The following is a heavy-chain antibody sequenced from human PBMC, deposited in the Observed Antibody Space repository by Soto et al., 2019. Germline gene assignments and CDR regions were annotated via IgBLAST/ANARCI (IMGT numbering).Heavy chain of an antibody. CDR2: ISAYNGNT. V-gene: IGHV1-18*01. D-gene: IGHD3-10*01. J-gene: IGHJ4*02. CDR3: ARTSSLWFGELLDWFDPWGQGTLVSVSSGKYPPGESLKISCKGSGMPYFDY. CDR1: GYTFTSYG. Sequence: ASVKVSCKASGYTFTSYGISWVRQAPGQGLEWMGWISAYNGNTNYAQKLQDRVTMTTDTSTSTAYRELRSLRSDDTAVYYCARTSSLWFGELLDWFDPWGQGTLVSVSSGKYPPGESLKISCKGSGMPYFDYWGQGTLVTVSS.